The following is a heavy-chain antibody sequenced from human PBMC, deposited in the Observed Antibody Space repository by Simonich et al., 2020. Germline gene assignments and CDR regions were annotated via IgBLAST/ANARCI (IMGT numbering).Heavy chain of an antibody. CDR2: IYYSVTT. V-gene: IGHV4-39*01. CDR1: GVSISSSSYY. CDR3: ARRPRLTNFADAFDI. D-gene: IGHD4-4*01. Sequence: QLQLQESGPGLVKPSETLSLTCTVSGVSISSSSYYWGWIRQPPGKGLEWIGSIYYSVTTTYTPSLKSRFTISVDTSKNQFSLKLSSVTAADTAVYYCARRPRLTNFADAFDIWGQGTMVTVSS. J-gene: IGHJ3*02.